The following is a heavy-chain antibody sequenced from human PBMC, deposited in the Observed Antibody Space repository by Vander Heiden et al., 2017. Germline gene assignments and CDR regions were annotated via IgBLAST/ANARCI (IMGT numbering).Heavy chain of an antibody. V-gene: IGHV3-23*01. D-gene: IGHD1-7*01. CDR2: ISGGGGTV. J-gene: IGHJ4*02. Sequence: EVQLSESGGGLVQPGVFLRLSCDASTFPFSDLAMSWVRQAPGKGLGWVLSISGGGGTVFSADSVRGRFTISRDNSKNTLYLEMSSLRVEDTAVYYCAKQGGNNWNYAGYFDSWGQGTLVTVSS. CDR3: AKQGGNNWNYAGYFDS. CDR1: TFPFSDLA.